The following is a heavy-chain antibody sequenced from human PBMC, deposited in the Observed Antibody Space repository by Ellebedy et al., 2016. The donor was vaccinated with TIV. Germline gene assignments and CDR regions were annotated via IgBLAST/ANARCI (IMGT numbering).Heavy chain of an antibody. V-gene: IGHV1-2*02. J-gene: IGHJ4*02. CDR2: INPNSGGT. D-gene: IGHD5-24*01. Sequence: ASVKVSCKASGYTFTDYFMHWVRQAPGQGPEYMGWINPNSGGTKYAQKFQGRVIMTRDTPITTAYMDLSGLTSDDTAIYYCARVDGWGQGTLVTVSS. CDR1: GYTFTDYF. CDR3: ARVDG.